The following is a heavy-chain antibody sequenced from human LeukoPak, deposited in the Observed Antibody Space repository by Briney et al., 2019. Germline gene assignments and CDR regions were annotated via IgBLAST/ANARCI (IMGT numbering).Heavy chain of an antibody. Sequence: SETLSLTCTVSGGSISSGGYYWSWIRQPPGKGLEWIGYIYYSGSTNYNPSLKSRVTISVDTSKNQFSLKLSSVTAADTAVYYCARVTKSKQWLVGTDFQHWGQGTLVTVSS. CDR3: ARVTKSKQWLVGTDFQH. CDR1: GGSISSGGYY. CDR2: IYYSGST. V-gene: IGHV4-61*08. D-gene: IGHD6-19*01. J-gene: IGHJ1*01.